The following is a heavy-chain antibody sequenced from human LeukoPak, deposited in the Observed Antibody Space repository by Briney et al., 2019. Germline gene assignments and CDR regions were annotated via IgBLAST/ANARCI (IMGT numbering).Heavy chain of an antibody. CDR2: INHSGST. D-gene: IGHD4-17*01. V-gene: IGHV4-39*07. J-gene: IGHJ3*02. CDR3: ARDYGDYVFAFDI. Sequence: SETLSLTCTVSGGSISSGDYYWSWIRQPPGKGLEWIGEINHSGSTNYNPSLKSRVTISVDTSKNQFSLKLSSVTAADTAVYYCARDYGDYVFAFDIWGQGTMVTVSS. CDR1: GGSISSGDYY.